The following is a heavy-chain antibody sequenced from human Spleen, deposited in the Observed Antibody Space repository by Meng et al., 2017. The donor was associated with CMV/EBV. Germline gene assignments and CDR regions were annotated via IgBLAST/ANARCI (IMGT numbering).Heavy chain of an antibody. V-gene: IGHV3-53*01. CDR1: GFTVSSDY. CDR3: ASGPFKN. Sequence: SLKISCAASGFTVSSDYMAWVRQAPGKGLEWVSGIYGDGRTYYADFVKGRFTISRDDSKNTVFLQMDSLRAEDSAVYSCASGPFKNWGQGTLVTVSS. J-gene: IGHJ4*02. CDR2: IYGDGRT.